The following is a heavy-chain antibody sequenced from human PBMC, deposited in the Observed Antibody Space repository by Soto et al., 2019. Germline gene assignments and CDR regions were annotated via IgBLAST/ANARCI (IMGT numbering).Heavy chain of an antibody. Sequence: SVKVSCKASGFTFTSSAVQWVRQARGQRLEWIGWIVVGSGNTNYAQKLQGRVTMTTDTSTSTAYMELRSLRSDDTAVYYCARDPPYSSGWYAGFDPWGQGTLVTVSS. J-gene: IGHJ5*02. V-gene: IGHV1-58*01. CDR3: ARDPPYSSGWYAGFDP. D-gene: IGHD6-19*01. CDR2: IVVGSGNT. CDR1: GFTFTSSA.